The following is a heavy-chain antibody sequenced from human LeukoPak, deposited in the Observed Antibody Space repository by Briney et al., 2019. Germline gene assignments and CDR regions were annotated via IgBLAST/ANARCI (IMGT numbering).Heavy chain of an antibody. D-gene: IGHD3-3*01. CDR3: ARLANFWSGANDY. J-gene: IGHJ4*02. V-gene: IGHV3-48*02. CDR1: GFTFSSYS. Sequence: PGGSLRLSCAASGFTFSSYSMNWVRQTPGKGLEWLSYIRRGSSSIYYADSVKGRFTISRDNAKNSLYLQMNSLRDEDKAAYYCARLANFWSGANDYWGQGTLVTVSS. CDR2: IRRGSSSI.